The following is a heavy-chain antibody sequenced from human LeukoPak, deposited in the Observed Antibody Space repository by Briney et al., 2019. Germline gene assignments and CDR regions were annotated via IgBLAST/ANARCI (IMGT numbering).Heavy chain of an antibody. CDR3: ARANYYDSSGYSRGSFDI. V-gene: IGHV4-38-2*02. J-gene: IGHJ3*02. Sequence: PSETLSLTCTVSGHSISIGFYWGWIRQPPGKGLEWIGTIYHSGSTYYNPSLKSRVTISVDTSKNQFSLRLISVTAADTAVYYCARANYYDSSGYSRGSFDIWGQGTMVTVSS. D-gene: IGHD3-22*01. CDR1: GHSISIGFY. CDR2: IYHSGST.